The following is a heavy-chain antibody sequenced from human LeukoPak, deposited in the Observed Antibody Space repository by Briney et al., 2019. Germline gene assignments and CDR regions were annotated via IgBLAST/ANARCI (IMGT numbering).Heavy chain of an antibody. CDR3: AKGQDFGGVIGSLGY. CDR2: ISYDGSNK. D-gene: IGHD3-16*02. J-gene: IGHJ4*02. V-gene: IGHV3-30*04. CDR1: GFTFSSYA. Sequence: GGSLRLSCAASGFTFSSYAMHWVRQAPGKGLEWVAVISYDGSNKYYADSVKGRFTISRDNSKNTLYLQLNSLRTEDTAVYYCAKGQDFGGVIGSLGYWGQGTLVTVSS.